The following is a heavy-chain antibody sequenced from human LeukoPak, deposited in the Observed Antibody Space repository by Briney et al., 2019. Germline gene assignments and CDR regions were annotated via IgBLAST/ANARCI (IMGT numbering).Heavy chain of an antibody. D-gene: IGHD5-12*01. V-gene: IGHV3-23*01. CDR3: ARGFQVATTAHFDY. CDR2: ISGSGGST. Sequence: GGSLRLSCAASGFTFSSYAMSWVRQAPGKGLEWVSAISGSGGSTYYADSVKGRFTISRDNSKNTLYLQMNSLRAEDTAVYYCARGFQVATTAHFDYWGQGTLVTVSS. J-gene: IGHJ4*02. CDR1: GFTFSSYA.